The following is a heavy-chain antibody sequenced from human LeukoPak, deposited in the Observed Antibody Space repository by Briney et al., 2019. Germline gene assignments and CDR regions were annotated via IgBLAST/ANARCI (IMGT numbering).Heavy chain of an antibody. D-gene: IGHD3-10*01. V-gene: IGHV4-30-4*01. J-gene: IGHJ4*02. Sequence: SQTLSLTCTVSGVSISSGDYYWSWIRQPPGKGLEWIGYIYYSGSTYYNPSLKSRVTISVDTSKNQFSLKLRSVTAADTAVYYCARGYGSGSSQEAFSDYWGQGTLVTVSS. CDR1: GVSISSGDYY. CDR2: IYYSGST. CDR3: ARGYGSGSSQEAFSDY.